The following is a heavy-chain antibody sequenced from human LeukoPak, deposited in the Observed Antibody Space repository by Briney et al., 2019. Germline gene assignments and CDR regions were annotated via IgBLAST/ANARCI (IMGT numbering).Heavy chain of an antibody. CDR1: GGSVSSSSYY. J-gene: IGHJ4*02. CDR2: IYYTGST. CDR3: ARGYDGDY. D-gene: IGHD5-12*01. V-gene: IGHV4-39*07. Sequence: PSETLSLTCTVSGGSVSSSSYYWAWIRQPPGKGLEWIGSIYYTGSTYYNPSLKSRVTISVDTSKNQFSLKLSSVTAADTAVYYCARGYDGDYWGQGTLVTVSS.